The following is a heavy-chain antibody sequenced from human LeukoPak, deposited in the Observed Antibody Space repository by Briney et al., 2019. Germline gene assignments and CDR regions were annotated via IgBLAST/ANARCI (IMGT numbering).Heavy chain of an antibody. CDR1: GDSIKSPNNY. Sequence: SETLSLTCNVSGDSIKSPNNYWGWIRQTPGKGLEWIASIHYSGSTYYNPSLKSPVTISVDTSKNQFSLDMRSMTAADTAVYYCARGQGVTVIKVGKNWFDPWSQGTQVIVSP. V-gene: IGHV4-39*01. CDR2: IHYSGST. J-gene: IGHJ5*02. D-gene: IGHD3-22*01. CDR3: ARGQGVTVIKVGKNWFDP.